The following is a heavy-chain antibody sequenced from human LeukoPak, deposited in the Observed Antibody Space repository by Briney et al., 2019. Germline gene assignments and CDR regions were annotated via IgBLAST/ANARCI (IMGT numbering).Heavy chain of an antibody. V-gene: IGHV3-53*01. CDR3: TREYCSSTSCYNY. CDR2: IYSGGST. J-gene: IGHJ4*02. CDR1: GFTVSSNY. D-gene: IGHD2-2*02. Sequence: GGSLRLSCAASGFTVSSNYMSWVRPAPGKGLEWVSVIYSGGSTYYADSVKGRFTISRDNSKNTLYLQMNSLRAEDTAVYYCTREYCSSTSCYNYWGQGTLVTVSS.